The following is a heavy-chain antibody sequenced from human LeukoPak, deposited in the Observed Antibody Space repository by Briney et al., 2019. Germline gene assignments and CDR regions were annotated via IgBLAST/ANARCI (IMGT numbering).Heavy chain of an antibody. CDR1: GYTFTNYD. D-gene: IGHD7-27*01. J-gene: IGHJ4*02. CDR3: ASNPPRTGDFNS. V-gene: IGHV1-8*01. Sequence: GASVKVSCKTSGYTFTNYDINWVRQATGQGLEWLGWMSPNNGNTGYAQKFQGRVTTTRDTSINTAYMELSSLRSEDTAVYYCASNPPRTGDFNSWGQGALVTVSS. CDR2: MSPNNGNT.